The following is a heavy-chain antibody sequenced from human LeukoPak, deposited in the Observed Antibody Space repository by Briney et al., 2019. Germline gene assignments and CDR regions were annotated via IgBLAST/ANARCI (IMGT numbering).Heavy chain of an antibody. CDR2: ISGSGGST. Sequence: GRSLRLSCAASGFTFSSYGMHWVRQAPGKGLEWVSAISGSGGSTYYADSVKGRFTISRDNSKNTLYLQMNSLRAEDTAVYYCAKDCDIVATYFDYWGQGTLVTVSS. CDR1: GFTFSSYG. V-gene: IGHV3-23*01. D-gene: IGHD5-12*01. J-gene: IGHJ4*02. CDR3: AKDCDIVATYFDY.